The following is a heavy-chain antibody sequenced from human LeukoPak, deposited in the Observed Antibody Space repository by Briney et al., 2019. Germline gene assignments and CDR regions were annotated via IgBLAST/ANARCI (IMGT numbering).Heavy chain of an antibody. D-gene: IGHD1-1*01. CDR3: ARGTGYYYYYMDV. CDR1: GFTFSSYA. CDR2: ISYDGSNK. J-gene: IGHJ6*03. Sequence: PGGSLRLSCAASGFTFSSYAMHWVRQAPGKGLEWVAVISYDGSNKYYADSVKGRFTNSRDNSKNTLYLQMNSLRAEDTAVYYCARGTGYYYYYMDVWGKGTTVTVSS. V-gene: IGHV3-30*01.